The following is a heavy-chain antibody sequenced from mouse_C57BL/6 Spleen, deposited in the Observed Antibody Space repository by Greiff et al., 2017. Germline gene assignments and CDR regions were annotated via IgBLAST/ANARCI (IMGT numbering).Heavy chain of an antibody. CDR2: ISNGGGST. V-gene: IGHV5-12*01. CDR3: ARGDYGSSPFDV. CDR1: GFTFSDYY. J-gene: IGHJ1*03. D-gene: IGHD1-1*01. Sequence: EVQLVESGGGLVQPGGSLKLSCAASGFTFSDYYMYWVRQTPEKRLEWVAYISNGGGSTYYPDTVKGRFTISRDNAKNTLYLQMSRLKSEDTAMYYCARGDYGSSPFDVWGTGTTVTVSS.